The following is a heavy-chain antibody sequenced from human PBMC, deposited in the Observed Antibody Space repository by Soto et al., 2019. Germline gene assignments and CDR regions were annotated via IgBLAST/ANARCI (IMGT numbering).Heavy chain of an antibody. V-gene: IGHV3-11*05. D-gene: IGHD3-10*01. J-gene: IGHJ4*02. Sequence: QVQLEESGGGLVKPGGSLRLSCAASGFTFSAVYMSWIRQAPNKGLEYISYISSSGTSANYADSVKGRFTISRDNAKNSLCLQMTSLRAEDTAVYYCAGDRGAVTGQDFDYWGQGALVTVSS. CDR3: AGDRGAVTGQDFDY. CDR1: GFTFSAVY. CDR2: ISSSGTSA.